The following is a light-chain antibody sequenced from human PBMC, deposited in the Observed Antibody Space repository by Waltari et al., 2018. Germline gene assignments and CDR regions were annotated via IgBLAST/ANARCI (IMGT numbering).Light chain of an antibody. Sequence: SSELTQDPAVSVALGQTVSITCQGDSLRSYYASWYQQKPGQAPVLVIYGKNNRPSGIPDRFSGSSSGNTASLTITGAQAEDEADYYCNSRDSSGNHLPFGTGTKVTVL. V-gene: IGLV3-19*01. CDR2: GKN. J-gene: IGLJ1*01. CDR3: NSRDSSGNHLP. CDR1: SLRSYY.